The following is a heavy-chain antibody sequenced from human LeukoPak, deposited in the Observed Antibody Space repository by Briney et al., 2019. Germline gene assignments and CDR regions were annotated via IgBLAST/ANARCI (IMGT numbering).Heavy chain of an antibody. CDR3: AGVYSGYDWAYYYYYYYMDV. D-gene: IGHD5-12*01. Sequence: ASVKVSCKASGYTFTSYDINWVRQATGQGLEWMGWMNPNSGNTGYAQKFQGRVTMTRNTSISTAYMELSSLRSEDTAVYYCAGVYSGYDWAYYYYYYYMDVWGKGTTVTISS. V-gene: IGHV1-8*01. J-gene: IGHJ6*03. CDR1: GYTFTSYD. CDR2: MNPNSGNT.